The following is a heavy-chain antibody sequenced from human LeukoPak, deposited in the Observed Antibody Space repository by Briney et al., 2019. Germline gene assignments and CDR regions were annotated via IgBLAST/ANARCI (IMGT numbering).Heavy chain of an antibody. CDR2: ISYDGRDK. V-gene: IGHV3-30*03. D-gene: IGHD5-18*01. J-gene: IGHJ6*02. Sequence: GGSLRLSCAGSGFTFSRYWMSWVRQAPGEGLEWVAVISYDGRDKNYADSVKGRFTISRDNSKNTLYLQMNSLRAEDTAVYYCARDLARGGSYGLTGDNYYGMDVWGQGTTVTVSS. CDR1: GFTFSRYW. CDR3: ARDLARGGSYGLTGDNYYGMDV.